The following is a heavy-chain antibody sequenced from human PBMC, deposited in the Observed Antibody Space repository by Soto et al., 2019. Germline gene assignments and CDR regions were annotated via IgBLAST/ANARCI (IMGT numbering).Heavy chain of an antibody. CDR2: ISGSGGST. CDR3: ARLMGDFDY. CDR1: GFTFSNYA. J-gene: IGHJ4*02. V-gene: IGHV3-23*01. Sequence: GGSLRLSWAASGFTFSNYAMSWVRQAQGKGLEWVSAISGSGGSTYYADSAKGRFTTSRDNSKNTLYLQMNSLRAEDTAVYYRARLMGDFDYWGQGTLVTVSS. D-gene: IGHD2-8*01.